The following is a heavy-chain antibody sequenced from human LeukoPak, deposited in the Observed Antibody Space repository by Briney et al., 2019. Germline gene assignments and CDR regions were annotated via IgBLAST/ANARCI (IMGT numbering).Heavy chain of an antibody. V-gene: IGHV4-39*01. D-gene: IGHD2-8*01. CDR2: IYYTGSS. CDR3: ARQIMVYAIWTPGFPFDY. Sequence: SETLSLTCTVSGGSISSVSYYWGWIRQPPGKGLEWIGSIYYTGSSYYNPSLKGRVTMSVDTSKNQFSLRLNSVTAADTAMYFCARQIMVYAIWTPGFPFDYWGQGTLVTVSS. J-gene: IGHJ4*02. CDR1: GGSISSVSYY.